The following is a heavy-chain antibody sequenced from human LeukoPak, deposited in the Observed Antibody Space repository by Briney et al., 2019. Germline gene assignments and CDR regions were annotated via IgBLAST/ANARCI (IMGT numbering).Heavy chain of an antibody. V-gene: IGHV3-11*06. CDR1: GFTFSDYY. Sequence: PGGSLRLSCAASGFTFSDYYMSWIRQAPGKGLEWVSYISSSSSYTNYADSVKGRFTISRDNAKNSLYLQMNSLRAEDTAVYYCARIMITFGGVIGTYYFDYWGQGTLVIVSS. D-gene: IGHD3-16*02. CDR2: ISSSSSYT. J-gene: IGHJ4*02. CDR3: ARIMITFGGVIGTYYFDY.